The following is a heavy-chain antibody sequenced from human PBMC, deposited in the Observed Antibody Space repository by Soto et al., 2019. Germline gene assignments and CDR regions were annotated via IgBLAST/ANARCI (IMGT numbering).Heavy chain of an antibody. CDR1: GVTFSSYI. CDR3: ERVHYSDSSGYYL. CDR2: IISSSCYI. J-gene: IGHJ4*02. D-gene: IGHD3-22*01. Sequence: SLRLSCEPSGVTFSSYIVNWGRQAPGKVLEWVSSIISSSCYIYYSDSVKGQFTISNDNAKNSLYLQMNSLRAEDTAVYYCERVHYSDSSGYYLWGEGTLVTVS. V-gene: IGHV3-21*01.